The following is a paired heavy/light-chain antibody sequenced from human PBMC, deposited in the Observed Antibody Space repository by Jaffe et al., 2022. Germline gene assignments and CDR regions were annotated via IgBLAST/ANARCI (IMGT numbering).Light chain of an antibody. Sequence: DVVMTQSPLSLPVTLGQPASISCRSSQSLVHSDGNTYLNWFQQRPGQSPRRLIYKVSNRDSGVPDRFSGSGSGTDFTLKISRVEAEDVGVYYCMQGTHWPLTFGGGTKVEIK. V-gene: IGKV2-30*02. J-gene: IGKJ4*01. CDR1: QSLVHSDGNTY. CDR2: KVS. CDR3: MQGTHWPLT.
Heavy chain of an antibody. CDR2: ISGSGGST. J-gene: IGHJ1*01. CDR3: AKDRKLLWFRDPPAEYFQH. V-gene: IGHV3-23*01. CDR1: GFTFSSYA. Sequence: EVQLLESGGGLVQPGGSLRLSCAASGFTFSSYAMSWVRQAPGKGLEWVSAISGSGGSTYYADSVKGRFTISRDNSKNTLYLQMNSLRAEDTAVYYCAKDRKLLWFRDPPAEYFQHWGQGTLVTVSS. D-gene: IGHD3-10*01.